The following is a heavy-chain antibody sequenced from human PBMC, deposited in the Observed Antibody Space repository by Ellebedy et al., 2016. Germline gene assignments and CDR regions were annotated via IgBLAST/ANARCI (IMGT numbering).Heavy chain of an antibody. Sequence: GGSLRLSXAASGFTFSDLFMSWIRQPPGKGLEWVSYITSRTSTVYYGDSVKGRFTISRDNAKNSMYLQMNSLTAEDTAVYYCARLTTVTTSYFDHWGQGILVTVSS. CDR1: GFTFSDLF. V-gene: IGHV3-11*01. CDR3: ARLTTVTTSYFDH. CDR2: ITSRTSTV. D-gene: IGHD4-17*01. J-gene: IGHJ4*02.